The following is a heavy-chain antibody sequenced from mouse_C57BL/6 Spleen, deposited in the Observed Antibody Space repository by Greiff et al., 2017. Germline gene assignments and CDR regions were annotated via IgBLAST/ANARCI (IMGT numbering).Heavy chain of an antibody. J-gene: IGHJ3*01. CDR2: INPYNGGT. Sequence: VQLQQSGPVLVKPGASVKMSCKASGYTFTDYYMNWVKQSHGKSLEWIGVINPYNGGTSYNQKFKGKATLTVDKSSSTAHMELNSLTSEDSAVYYCARPTAQAPWFAYWGQGTLVTVSA. D-gene: IGHD3-2*02. V-gene: IGHV1-19*01. CDR3: ARPTAQAPWFAY. CDR1: GYTFTDYY.